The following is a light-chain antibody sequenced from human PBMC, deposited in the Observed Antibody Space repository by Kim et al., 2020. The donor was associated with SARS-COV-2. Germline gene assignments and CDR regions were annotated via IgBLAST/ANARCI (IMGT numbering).Light chain of an antibody. CDR1: QSVSSSY. Sequence: SVSPGERATHSCRASQSVSSSYLAWYQQEPGQAPRLLIYGASSRATGIPDRFSGSGSGTDFTLTISRLEPEDFAVDYCQQYGSSPQTVGQGTKVE. V-gene: IGKV3-20*01. J-gene: IGKJ1*01. CDR3: QQYGSSPQT. CDR2: GAS.